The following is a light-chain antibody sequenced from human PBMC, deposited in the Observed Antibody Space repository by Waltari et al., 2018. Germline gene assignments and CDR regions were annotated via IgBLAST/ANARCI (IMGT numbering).Light chain of an antibody. CDR1: QSISDW. CDR2: RAS. J-gene: IGKJ1*01. Sequence: DIQMTQSHSTLSASVGDRVTITCRASQSISDWLAWYQQKPGKAPNLLIYRASSLESGVPSRFSGSGSGTEFTLTISSLQPDDFATYYCQEYHTYRTFGQGTKVEIK. CDR3: QEYHTYRT. V-gene: IGKV1-5*03.